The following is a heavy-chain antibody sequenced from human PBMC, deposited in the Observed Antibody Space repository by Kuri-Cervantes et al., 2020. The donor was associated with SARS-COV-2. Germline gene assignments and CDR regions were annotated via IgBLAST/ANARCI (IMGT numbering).Heavy chain of an antibody. V-gene: IGHV3-33*08. CDR2: IWYDGKNE. Sequence: GESLKISCGASGFSLTNYAIHWVRQAPGKGLEWVSVIWYDGKNEYYAGSVKGRFTISRDNSKNTLYLQMNSLRAEDTAVYYCARVFCSSTSCYADYYYGMDVWGQGTTVTVSS. D-gene: IGHD2-2*01. CDR1: GFSLTNYA. CDR3: ARVFCSSTSCYADYYYGMDV. J-gene: IGHJ6*02.